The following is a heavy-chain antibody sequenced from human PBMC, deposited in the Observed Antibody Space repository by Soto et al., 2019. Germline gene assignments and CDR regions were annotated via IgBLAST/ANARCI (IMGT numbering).Heavy chain of an antibody. J-gene: IGHJ5*01. Sequence: GASVKVCCKASGYSFASYDMHWVRQAPGQGLEWMGWINSYNGNTNYAQKLQGRVTMTTDTSTRTAYMELRSLRSDDTAVYYCARETVAGIWYDPWGQGPLVTASS. D-gene: IGHD6-19*01. CDR1: GYSFASYD. CDR2: INSYNGNT. CDR3: ARETVAGIWYDP. V-gene: IGHV1-18*04.